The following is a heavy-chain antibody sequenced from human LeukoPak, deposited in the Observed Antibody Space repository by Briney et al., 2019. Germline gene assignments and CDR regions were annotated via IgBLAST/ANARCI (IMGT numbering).Heavy chain of an antibody. CDR2: IHHSGST. Sequence: PSETLSLTCTVSGYSISSGYYWGWIRQPPGKGLEWIGGIHHSGSTYYNTSLRSRVTISVDTPKNQFSLKLSSVTAADTAVYYCARIDWVFDYWGKGILVTVSS. CDR1: GYSISSGYY. CDR3: ARIDWVFDY. D-gene: IGHD3-9*01. V-gene: IGHV4-38-2*02. J-gene: IGHJ4*02.